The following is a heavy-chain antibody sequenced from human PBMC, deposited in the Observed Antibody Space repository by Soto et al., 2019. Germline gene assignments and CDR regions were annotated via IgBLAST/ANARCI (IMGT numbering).Heavy chain of an antibody. Sequence: PGGSLRLSCAASGFTFSSYGMHWVRQAPGKGLEWVAVISYDGSNKYYADSVKGRFTISRDNSKNTLYLQMNSLRAEDTAVYYCAKVTPDSSGYFDYWGQGTLVTVSS. V-gene: IGHV3-30*18. D-gene: IGHD3-22*01. CDR3: AKVTPDSSGYFDY. J-gene: IGHJ4*02. CDR1: GFTFSSYG. CDR2: ISYDGSNK.